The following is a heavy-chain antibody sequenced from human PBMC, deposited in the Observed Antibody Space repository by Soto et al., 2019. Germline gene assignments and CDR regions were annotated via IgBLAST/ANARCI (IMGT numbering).Heavy chain of an antibody. V-gene: IGHV1-18*01. CDR1: GYNFTTYG. CDR2: ISGNNGHT. CDR3: ARYQPYSTGYYYFDH. J-gene: IGHJ4*02. D-gene: IGHD6-19*01. Sequence: QVQLVQSGAEVKKPGASVKVSCKTSGYNFTTYGVCWVRQAPGQGLEWMGWISGNNGHTNYAQTFQGRVTMTTDTSTTTAYMELRSLRSDDTAVYYCARYQPYSTGYYYFDHWGQGTLAIVTS.